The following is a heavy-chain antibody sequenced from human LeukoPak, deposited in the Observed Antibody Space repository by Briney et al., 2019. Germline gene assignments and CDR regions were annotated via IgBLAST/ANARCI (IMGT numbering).Heavy chain of an antibody. CDR2: INPNSGGT. V-gene: IGHV1-2*02. Sequence: ASVKVSCKASGYTFTGYYMHWVRQAPGQGLEWMGWINPNSGGTNYAQKFQGRVTMTRDTSISTAYMELSRLRSDDTAVYYCARAVVTAAMVAFDYWGQGTLVTVSS. CDR1: GYTFTGYY. CDR3: ARAVVTAAMVAFDY. D-gene: IGHD2-2*01. J-gene: IGHJ4*02.